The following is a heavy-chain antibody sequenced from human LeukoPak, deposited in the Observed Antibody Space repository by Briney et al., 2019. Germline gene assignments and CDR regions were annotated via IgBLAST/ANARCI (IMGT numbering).Heavy chain of an antibody. CDR1: GFTFSSYE. D-gene: IGHD2-21*01. J-gene: IGHJ4*02. Sequence: GGSLRLSCAASGFTFSSYEMNWVRQAPGKGLEWVSYISSSGSTIYYADSVKGRFTISRDNAKNSLYLQMNSLRAEDTAVYYGERDYSNFDYWGQGTLVTVSS. CDR3: ERDYSNFDY. V-gene: IGHV3-48*03. CDR2: ISSSGSTI.